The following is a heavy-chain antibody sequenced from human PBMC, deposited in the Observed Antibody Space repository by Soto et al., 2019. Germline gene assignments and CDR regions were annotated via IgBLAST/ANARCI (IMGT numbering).Heavy chain of an antibody. CDR1: GFTVSRVI. CDR3: ARVAY. V-gene: IGHV3-21*01. J-gene: IGHJ4*02. CDR2: ISSGSSDT. Sequence: PGGSLRLSCEASGFTVSRVIMNWVRQFPGKGLEWVASISSGSSDTWYADSVKGRFIISRDNAQNSLFLQMNTLRPEDTAMYYCARVAYWGPRTQVTVSS.